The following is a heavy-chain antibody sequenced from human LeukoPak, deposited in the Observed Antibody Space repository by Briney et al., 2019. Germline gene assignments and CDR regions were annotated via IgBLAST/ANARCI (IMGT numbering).Heavy chain of an antibody. CDR1: GYTSTSFG. J-gene: IGHJ3*02. CDR3: ASHSGSYFSALDI. CDR2: VTSYNGST. V-gene: IGHV1-18*01. Sequence: ASVKVSCKASGYTSTSFGISWVRQAPGQGLEWMGWVTSYNGSTNYAQKFQGRVTMTTDTSTSTAYMELRSLRSDDTAMYYCASHSGSYFSALDIWGQGTMVTVSS. D-gene: IGHD1-26*01.